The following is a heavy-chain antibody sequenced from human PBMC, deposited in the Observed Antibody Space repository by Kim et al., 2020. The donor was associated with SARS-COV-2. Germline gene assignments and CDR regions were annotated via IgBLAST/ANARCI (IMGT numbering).Heavy chain of an antibody. CDR1: GYTFTSRS. D-gene: IGHD3-22*01. CDR2: INTDTGKP. Sequence: ASVKVSCKASGYTFTSRSINWVRQAPGRGLEWMGWINTDTGKPTYAQGFTTRFVFSLDTSVTTAYLQISSLTAEDTAVYYCARGPMLVLGPGYWGQGTRV. V-gene: IGHV7-4-1*02. J-gene: IGHJ4*02. CDR3: ARGPMLVLGPGY.